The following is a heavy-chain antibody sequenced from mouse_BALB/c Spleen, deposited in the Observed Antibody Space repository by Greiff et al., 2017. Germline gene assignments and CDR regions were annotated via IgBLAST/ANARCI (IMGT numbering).Heavy chain of an antibody. CDR3: ARGTTVVATDTWDY. V-gene: IGHV1-80*01. D-gene: IGHD1-1*01. Sequence: QVQLKESGAELVRPGSSVKISCKASGYAFSSYWMNWVKQRHGQGLEWIGQIYPGDGDTNYNGKFKGKATLTADKSSSTAYMQLSSLTSEDSAVYFCARGTTVVATDTWDYWGQGTSVTVSS. CDR1: GYAFSSYW. CDR2: IYPGDGDT. J-gene: IGHJ4*01.